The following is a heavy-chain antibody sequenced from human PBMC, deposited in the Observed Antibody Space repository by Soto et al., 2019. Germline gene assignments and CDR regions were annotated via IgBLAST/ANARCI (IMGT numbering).Heavy chain of an antibody. D-gene: IGHD6-19*01. CDR1: GYTFTSYA. J-gene: IGHJ4*02. V-gene: IGHV1-3*05. CDR3: ARVSGWYHLDY. CDR2: LNGGNGNT. Sequence: QVQLVQSGAEEKKPGASVKVSCKASGYTFTSYAMHWVRQAPGQRLEWMGWLNGGNGNTKYSQKFQGRVNITRDTSASTAYMELSSLRSEDTAVYYCARVSGWYHLDYWGQGTLVTVSS.